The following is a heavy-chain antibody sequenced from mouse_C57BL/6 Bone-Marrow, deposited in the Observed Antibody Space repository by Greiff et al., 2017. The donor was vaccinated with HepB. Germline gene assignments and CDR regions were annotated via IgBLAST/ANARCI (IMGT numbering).Heavy chain of an antibody. CDR2: IHPNSGST. V-gene: IGHV1-64*01. CDR3: ARGNWDSWYFDV. Sequence: QVQLQQSGAELVRPGASVKLSCKASGYTFTSYWMHWVKQRPGQGLEWIGMIHPNSGSTNYNEKFKSKATLTVDKSSSTAYMQLSSLTSEDSAVYYCARGNWDSWYFDVWGTGTTVTVSS. J-gene: IGHJ1*03. D-gene: IGHD4-1*01. CDR1: GYTFTSYW.